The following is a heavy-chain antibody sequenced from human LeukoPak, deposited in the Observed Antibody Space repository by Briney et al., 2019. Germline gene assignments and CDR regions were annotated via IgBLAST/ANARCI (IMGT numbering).Heavy chain of an antibody. Sequence: RPSETLSLTCAVYGGSFSGYYWSWIRQPPGKGLEWIGEINHRRSTNYNPSLKSRVTMSVDTSKNQFSLNLSSVTAADTAVYYCARGQFWSGYSIWGQGTLVIVSS. D-gene: IGHD3-3*02. J-gene: IGHJ4*02. CDR1: GGSFSGYY. CDR3: ARGQFWSGYSI. CDR2: INHRRST. V-gene: IGHV4-34*01.